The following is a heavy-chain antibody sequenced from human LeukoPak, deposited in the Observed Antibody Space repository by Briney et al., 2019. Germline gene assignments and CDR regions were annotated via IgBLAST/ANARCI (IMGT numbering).Heavy chain of an antibody. J-gene: IGHJ5*02. D-gene: IGHD2-21*01. CDR1: GFSFSNYA. CDR2: ISDSTT. V-gene: IGHV3-23*01. Sequence: GGSLRLSCAASGFSFSNYAMSWVRQAPGKGLEWVSVISDSTTYYADSVKGRFTISRDNSGNTLYLQMNSLRAEDTAVYYCAKGGGYWCWASWGQGTLVTVSS. CDR3: AKGGGYWCWAS.